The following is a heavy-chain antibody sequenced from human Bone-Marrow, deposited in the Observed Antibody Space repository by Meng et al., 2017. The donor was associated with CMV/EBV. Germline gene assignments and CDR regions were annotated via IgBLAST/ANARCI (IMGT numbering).Heavy chain of an antibody. Sequence: GESLKISCAASGFTFSSYSMNWVRQAPGKGLEWVSSISSSSSYIYYADSVRGRFSISRDNSRNTLSLQMNSLRAEDTATYYCAFRNFYHTDYYYQYYFDFWGQGTLVTVSS. D-gene: IGHD3-9*01. CDR3: AFRNFYHTDYYYQYYFDF. J-gene: IGHJ4*02. CDR2: ISSSSSYI. V-gene: IGHV3-21*04. CDR1: GFTFSSYS.